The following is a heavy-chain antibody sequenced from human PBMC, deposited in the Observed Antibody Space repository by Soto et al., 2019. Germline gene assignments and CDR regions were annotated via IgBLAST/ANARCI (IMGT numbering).Heavy chain of an antibody. J-gene: IGHJ6*02. CDR2: ISGNSRDI. V-gene: IGHV3-48*02. Sequence: EVQLVESGGGLVQPGGSLRLSCVVSGFAFSTYSMNWVRQAPGKGLEWISYISGNSRDIYYADSVKGRFTISRDNAKNSLYLQMNSLRDEDTAVYYCAGLGFYYYAMDVWGQGTTVTVSS. CDR1: GFAFSTYS. CDR3: AGLGFYYYAMDV.